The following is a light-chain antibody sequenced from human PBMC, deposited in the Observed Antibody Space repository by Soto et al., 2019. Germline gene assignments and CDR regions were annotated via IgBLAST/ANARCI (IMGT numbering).Light chain of an antibody. CDR1: QGINIF. CDR3: QHYHGWPIT. V-gene: IGKV1-9*01. Sequence: DIQMTQSPSTLSGSVGDRVTITCRASQGINIFLAWFQQKPGKAPNLLISAASTLQSGVPSRFSGSGSGTEFTLTISSLQSEDLAVYYCQHYHGWPITFGQGTRLEIK. CDR2: AAS. J-gene: IGKJ5*01.